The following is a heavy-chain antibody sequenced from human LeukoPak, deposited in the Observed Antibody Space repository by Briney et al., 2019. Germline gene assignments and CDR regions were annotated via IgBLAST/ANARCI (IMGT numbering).Heavy chain of an antibody. CDR3: AKDTSYDILTGSFDY. CDR2: ISWNSGRI. Sequence: GGSLRLSCAASGLTFDDHAMHWVRQAPGKGLEWVSGISWNSGRIGYADSVKGRFTISRDNAKNSLYLQMNSLRAEDTAFYYCAKDTSYDILTGSFDYWGQGTLVTVSS. V-gene: IGHV3-9*01. J-gene: IGHJ4*02. D-gene: IGHD3-9*01. CDR1: GLTFDDHA.